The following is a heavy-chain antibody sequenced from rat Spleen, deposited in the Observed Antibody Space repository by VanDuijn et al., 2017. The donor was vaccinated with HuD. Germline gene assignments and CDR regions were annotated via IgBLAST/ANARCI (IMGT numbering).Heavy chain of an antibody. V-gene: IGHV5-22*01. CDR2: ISYEGSST. Sequence: EVQLVESGGGLVQPGRSLKVSCAASGFTFSDYYMAWVRQAPKKGLEWVASISYEGSSTYYGDSVKGRFTISRDNAKSTLYLQMNSLRSEDTATYFCASRTGNWFAYWGQGTLVTVSS. D-gene: IGHD5-1*01. CDR3: ASRTGNWFAY. CDR1: GFTFSDYY. J-gene: IGHJ3*01.